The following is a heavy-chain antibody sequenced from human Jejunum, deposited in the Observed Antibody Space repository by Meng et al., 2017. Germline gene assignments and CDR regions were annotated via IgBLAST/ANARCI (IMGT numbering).Heavy chain of an antibody. V-gene: IGHV2-5*02. J-gene: IGHJ4*02. D-gene: IGHD1-26*01. Sequence: SGPTLVKPTQTLTLTCTFSGVPLSTSQMGVGWVRQPPGKALECLALIYLDDDKRYSPSLKNRLTITKDTSKNQVFLTMTNVDPVDTATYYCAHRRHYSGSWDVGVFDYWGQGTLVTVSS. CDR1: GVPLSTSQMG. CDR3: AHRRHYSGSWDVGVFDY. CDR2: IYLDDDK.